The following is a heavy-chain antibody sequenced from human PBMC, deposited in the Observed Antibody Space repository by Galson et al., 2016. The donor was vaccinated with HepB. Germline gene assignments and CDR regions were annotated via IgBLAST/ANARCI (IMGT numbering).Heavy chain of an antibody. V-gene: IGHV3-13*01. D-gene: IGHD4/OR15-4a*01. CDR1: GFTFSIHD. Sequence: SLRLSCAASGFTFSIHDMHWVRQAPGKGLEWVSAIETAGDTYYADSAKGRFTISRENAKNSLYLQMNSLRAEDTAVYYCARGKSLLTMPWNYGLDIWGKGTTVSVSS. CDR2: IETAGDT. CDR3: ARGKSLLTMPWNYGLDI. J-gene: IGHJ6*04.